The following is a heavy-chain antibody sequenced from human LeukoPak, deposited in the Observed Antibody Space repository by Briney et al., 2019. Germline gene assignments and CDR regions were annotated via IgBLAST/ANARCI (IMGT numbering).Heavy chain of an antibody. CDR3: AREESRTVTTNYYYGMDV. V-gene: IGHV3-30-3*01. D-gene: IGHD4-17*01. J-gene: IGHJ6*02. CDR2: ISYDGSNK. CDR1: YD. Sequence: YDMHWVRQAPXKGLEWVAVISYDGSNKYYADSVKGPFTISRDKSKNTLYLQMNSLKTEDTAVYYCAREESRTVTTNYYYGMDVWGRGTTVTVSS.